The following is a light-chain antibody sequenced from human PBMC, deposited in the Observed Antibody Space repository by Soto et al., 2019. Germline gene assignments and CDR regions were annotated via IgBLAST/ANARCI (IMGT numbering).Light chain of an antibody. CDR2: GAS. V-gene: IGKV3D-15*01. J-gene: IGKJ4*01. CDR3: QQYNNWPPLT. Sequence: EIVMTQSPATLSVSAGERVTLSCRASQSVSSNLAWYQQKPGQAPRLLIYGASTRATGIPARFSGSGAATDFTLTISSLQYEDFAVYYCQQYNNWPPLTFGGGTKVEIK. CDR1: QSVSSN.